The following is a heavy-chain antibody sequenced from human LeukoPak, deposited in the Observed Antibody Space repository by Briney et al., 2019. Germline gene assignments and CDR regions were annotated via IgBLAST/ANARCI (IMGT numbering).Heavy chain of an antibody. CDR2: IHSSGGT. CDR3: AGAYSSGWTDYYYYGMDV. CDR1: GGSISSYY. V-gene: IGHV4-4*07. J-gene: IGHJ6*02. D-gene: IGHD6-19*01. Sequence: PSETLSLTCSVSGGSISSYYWSWIRQPAEKGLEWIGRIHSSGGTNSNPSLKSRVTMSVDTSKNQFSLKLSSMTAADTAIYYCAGAYSSGWTDYYYYGMDVWGQGTTVTVSS.